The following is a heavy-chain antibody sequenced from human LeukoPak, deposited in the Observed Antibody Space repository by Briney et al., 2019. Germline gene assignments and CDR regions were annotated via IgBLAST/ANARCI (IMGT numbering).Heavy chain of an antibody. V-gene: IGHV1-2*02. CDR3: ARPSYCGVNCYYYFDY. J-gene: IGHJ4*02. CDR2: INPKSGGT. CDR1: GYTFIDYF. D-gene: IGHD2-21*02. Sequence: ASVRVSCKASGYTFIDYFMHWVRQAPGQGLEWMGWINPKSGGTKYAQKFQGRVTMTWDTSISTAYMDLSSLRSDDTAVYYCARPSYCGVNCYYYFDYWGQGTLVTVS.